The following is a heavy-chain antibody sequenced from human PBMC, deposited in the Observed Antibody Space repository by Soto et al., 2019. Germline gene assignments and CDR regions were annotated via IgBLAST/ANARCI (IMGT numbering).Heavy chain of an antibody. CDR1: GCTSNSYY. CDR2: IYRSGST. V-gene: IGHV4-4*07. D-gene: IGHD3-10*02. Sequence: SETLSLTCTVSGCTSNSYYWTWIRQPPGKGLEWIGRIYRSGSTKYNPSLQSLVTMSLETSKNQIALRFTSLTGSDTAVYYCARGQRCSDSLAPWGQGTLATVS. J-gene: IGHJ4*02. CDR3: ARGQRCSDSLAP.